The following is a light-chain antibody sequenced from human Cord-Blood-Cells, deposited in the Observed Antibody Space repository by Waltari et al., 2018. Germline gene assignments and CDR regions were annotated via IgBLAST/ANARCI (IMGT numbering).Light chain of an antibody. Sequence: DMGMTKSPLSLPFTPGERASIPSRSSQSLLHSNGYNYLDWYLQKPGQSPQLLIYLGSNRASGVPDRFSGSGSGTDFTLKISRVEAEDVGVYYCMQALQTPRTFGQGTKVEIK. V-gene: IGKV2-28*01. CDR1: QSLLHSNGYNY. J-gene: IGKJ1*01. CDR2: LGS. CDR3: MQALQTPRT.